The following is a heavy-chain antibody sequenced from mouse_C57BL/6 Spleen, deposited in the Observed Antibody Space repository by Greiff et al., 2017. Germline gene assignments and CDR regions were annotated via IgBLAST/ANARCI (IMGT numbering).Heavy chain of an antibody. CDR2: IDPSDSYT. Sequence: QVQLQQPGAELVRPGTSVKLSCKASGYTFTSYWMHWVKQRPGQGLEWIGVIDPSDSYTKYNQKFKGKATLTVDTSSSTAYMQLSSLTSEDSAVYYCAKGYDGYYYAMDYWGQGTSVTVSA. CDR1: GYTFTSYW. D-gene: IGHD2-2*01. V-gene: IGHV1-59*01. J-gene: IGHJ4*01. CDR3: AKGYDGYYYAMDY.